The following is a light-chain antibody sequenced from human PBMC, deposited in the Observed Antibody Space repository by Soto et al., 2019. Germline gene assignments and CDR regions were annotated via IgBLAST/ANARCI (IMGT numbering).Light chain of an antibody. Sequence: DIQMTQSPSTLSASVGDRVTITCRASQSISSWLAWYQQKPGKAPKLLIYKASSLESGVPSRFSGSGSGTEFTLTISSLQPDDFATYHCQQYNSFPHTFGQGTKLEIK. CDR3: QQYNSFPHT. CDR2: KAS. J-gene: IGKJ2*01. CDR1: QSISSW. V-gene: IGKV1-5*03.